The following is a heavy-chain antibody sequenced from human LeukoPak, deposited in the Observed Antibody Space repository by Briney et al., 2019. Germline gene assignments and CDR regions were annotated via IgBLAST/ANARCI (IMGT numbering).Heavy chain of an antibody. V-gene: IGHV4-39*01. CDR2: IYYSGST. CDR3: ARSKGPSFDP. J-gene: IGHJ5*02. CDR1: GGSISSSSYY. Sequence: PSETLSLTCTVSGGSISSSSYYWGWIRQPPGKGLEWIGSIYYSGSTYYNPSLKSRVTISVDTSENQFSLKLSSVTAADTAVYYCARSKGPSFDPWGQGTLVTVSS.